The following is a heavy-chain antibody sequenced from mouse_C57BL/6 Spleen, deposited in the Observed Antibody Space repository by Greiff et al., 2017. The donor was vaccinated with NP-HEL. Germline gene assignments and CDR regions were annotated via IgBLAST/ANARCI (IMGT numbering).Heavy chain of an antibody. D-gene: IGHD1-1*01. CDR1: GFNIKDYY. CDR3: ASPDYYGSSHGFAY. J-gene: IGHJ3*01. V-gene: IGHV14-2*01. Sequence: EVQLQQSGAELVKPGASVKLSCTASGFNIKDYYMHWVKQRTEQGLEWIGRIDPEDDETKYAPKFQGKATITADTSSNTAYLQLSSLTSEDTAVYYCASPDYYGSSHGFAYWGQGTLVTVSA. CDR2: IDPEDDET.